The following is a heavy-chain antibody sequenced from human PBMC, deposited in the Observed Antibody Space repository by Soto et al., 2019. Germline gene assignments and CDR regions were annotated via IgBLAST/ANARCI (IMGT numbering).Heavy chain of an antibody. J-gene: IGHJ6*02. CDR1: GFTFSSYA. CDR2: ISGSGGST. Sequence: GGSLRLSCAASGFTFSSYAMSCVRQAPGKGLEWVSAISGSGGSTYYADSVKGRFTISRDNSKNTLYLQMNSLRAEDTAVYYCAKSPQLRYYYYYGMDVWGQGTTVTVSS. CDR3: AKSPQLRYYYYYGMDV. V-gene: IGHV3-23*01. D-gene: IGHD1-1*01.